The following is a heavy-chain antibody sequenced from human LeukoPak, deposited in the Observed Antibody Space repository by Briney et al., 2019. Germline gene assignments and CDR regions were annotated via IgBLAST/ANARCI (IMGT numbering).Heavy chain of an antibody. CDR2: ISSSSSYI. V-gene: IGHV3-21*01. D-gene: IGHD4-17*01. CDR1: GFTFSSYS. Sequence: GGSLRLSCAASGFTFSSYSMNWVRQAPGKGLEWVSSISSSSSYIYYADSVKGRFTISRDNAKNSLYLQMNSLRAEDTAVYYCARDRPTVTPRVLDYWGQGSLVTVSS. J-gene: IGHJ4*02. CDR3: ARDRPTVTPRVLDY.